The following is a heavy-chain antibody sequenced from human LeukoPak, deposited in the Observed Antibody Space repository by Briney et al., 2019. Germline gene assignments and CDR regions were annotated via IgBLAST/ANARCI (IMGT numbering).Heavy chain of an antibody. D-gene: IGHD4-17*01. J-gene: IGHJ5*02. CDR2: ISGSGSVT. Sequence: GGSLRLSCAASGFTFSSYAMSWVRQAPGKGLEWVSSISGSGSVTYYADSVKGRFTISRDKSKNTLHLQMNSLRAEDAAVYYCAKGDDYGDYYVSSWGQGTLVTVSS. V-gene: IGHV3-23*01. CDR3: AKGDDYGDYYVSS. CDR1: GFTFSSYA.